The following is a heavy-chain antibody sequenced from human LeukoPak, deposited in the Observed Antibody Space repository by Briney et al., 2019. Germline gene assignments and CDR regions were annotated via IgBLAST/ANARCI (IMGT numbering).Heavy chain of an antibody. CDR1: GDSVSSSSAT. V-gene: IGHV6-1*01. Sequence: SQTLSLTCVISGDSVSSSSATWIWIRQSPPRGLEWLGMTYYRSKWYNDYAVSVKSRITINPDTSKNQFSLQLNSVTPEDTAVYYCARVKNYYDSSGSLGYWGQGTLVTVSS. CDR2: TYYRSKWYN. J-gene: IGHJ4*02. CDR3: ARVKNYYDSSGSLGY. D-gene: IGHD3-22*01.